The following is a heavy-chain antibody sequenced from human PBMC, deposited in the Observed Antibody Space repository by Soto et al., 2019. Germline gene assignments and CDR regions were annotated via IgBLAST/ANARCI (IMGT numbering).Heavy chain of an antibody. J-gene: IGHJ4*02. CDR2: ISAYNGNT. V-gene: IGHV1-18*01. Sequence: QVPLVQSGAEVKKPGASVKVSCKASGYTFTSYGISWVRQAPGQGLEWMGWISAYNGNTNYSQKLQGRVTMTTDTATSTGYMGLRSLRSDDTAVYYCARAVAGTSYGYWGQGTLVIVSS. CDR3: ARAVAGTSYGY. D-gene: IGHD6-19*01. CDR1: GYTFTSYG.